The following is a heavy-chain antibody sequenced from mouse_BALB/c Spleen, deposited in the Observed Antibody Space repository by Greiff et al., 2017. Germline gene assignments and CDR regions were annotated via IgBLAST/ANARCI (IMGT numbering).Heavy chain of an antibody. D-gene: IGHD2-4*01. CDR3: ARRFYYDYDGAMDY. V-gene: IGHV5-17*02. CDR2: ISSGSSTI. J-gene: IGHJ4*01. Sequence: EVQGVESGGGLVQPGGSRKLSCAASGFTFSSFGMHWVRQAPEKGLEWVAYISSGSSTIYYADTVKGRFTISRDNPKNTLFLQMTSLRSEDTAMYYCARRFYYDYDGAMDYWGQGTSVTVSS. CDR1: GFTFSSFG.